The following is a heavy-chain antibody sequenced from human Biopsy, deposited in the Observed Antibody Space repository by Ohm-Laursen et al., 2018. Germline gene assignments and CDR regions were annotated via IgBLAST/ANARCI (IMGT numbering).Heavy chain of an antibody. J-gene: IGHJ5*02. CDR3: ARDGTNSGPQSYWFDP. D-gene: IGHD7-27*01. Sequence: SVKVSCKVSGYSLIELSMYWVRQAPGKGLEWMGSFDLDDGETINVQRFKGRVTITADKSTNTAYMELISLRFEDTAVYYCARDGTNSGPQSYWFDPWGQGTLVTVSS. V-gene: IGHV1-24*01. CDR1: GYSLIELS. CDR2: FDLDDGET.